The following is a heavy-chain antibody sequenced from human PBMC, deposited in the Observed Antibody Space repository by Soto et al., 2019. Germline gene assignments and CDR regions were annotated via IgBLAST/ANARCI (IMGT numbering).Heavy chain of an antibody. CDR2: IYHSGRT. V-gene: IGHV4-30-2*01. CDR3: ARDRAPPDDAVAI. CDR1: GGSISSGGYS. Sequence: QLQLQESGSGLVKPSQTLSLTCAGSGGSISSGGYSLSWIRQPPGKGLEWIGYIYHSGRTYYNPSLQSRVTISVDRSKNQFSLKLSSVTAADTAVYYCARDRAPPDDAVAIWGQGTMVTVSS. J-gene: IGHJ3*02.